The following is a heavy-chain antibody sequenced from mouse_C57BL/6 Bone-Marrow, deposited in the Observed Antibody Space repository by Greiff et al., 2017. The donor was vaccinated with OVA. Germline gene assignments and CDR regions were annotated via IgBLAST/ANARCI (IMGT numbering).Heavy chain of an antibody. CDR1: GFTFSNYW. V-gene: IGHV6-3*01. J-gene: IGHJ3*01. Sequence: EVQRVESGGGLVQPGGSMKLSCVASGFTFSNYWMNWVRQSPEKGLEWVAQIRLKSDNYATHYAESVKGRFTISRDDSKSSVYLQMNNLRAEDTGIYYCTRLRLRLAWFAYWGQGTLVTVSA. CDR2: IRLKSDNYAT. D-gene: IGHD3-2*02. CDR3: TRLRLRLAWFAY.